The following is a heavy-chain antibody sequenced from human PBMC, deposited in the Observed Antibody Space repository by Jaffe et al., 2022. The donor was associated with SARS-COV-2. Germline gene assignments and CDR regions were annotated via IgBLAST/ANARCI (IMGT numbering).Heavy chain of an antibody. J-gene: IGHJ4*02. Sequence: EAQLVESGGGLVQPGGSLRLSCAASGLTFTTYAMNWVRQAPGKGLEWVSALSGDGDSTYYADSVKGRFTISRDNSKNTLYLQMNNLRAEDSALYYCATSRESTGYYNFDYWGQGTLVTVSS. V-gene: IGHV3-23*04. CDR2: LSGDGDST. CDR1: GLTFTTYA. D-gene: IGHD3-22*01. CDR3: ATSRESTGYYNFDY.